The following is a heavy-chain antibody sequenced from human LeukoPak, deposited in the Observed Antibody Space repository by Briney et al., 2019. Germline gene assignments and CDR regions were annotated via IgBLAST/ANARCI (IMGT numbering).Heavy chain of an antibody. V-gene: IGHV4-59*01. D-gene: IGHD3-22*01. Sequence: PSETLPLTCTVSGGSISSYYWSWIRQPPGRGLEWIGYIYYSGSTNYNPSLKSRVTISVDTSKNQFSLKLSSVTAADTAVYYCAREALIEGFYYYMDVWGKGTTVTVSS. CDR1: GGSISSYY. CDR3: AREALIEGFYYYMDV. J-gene: IGHJ6*03. CDR2: IYYSGST.